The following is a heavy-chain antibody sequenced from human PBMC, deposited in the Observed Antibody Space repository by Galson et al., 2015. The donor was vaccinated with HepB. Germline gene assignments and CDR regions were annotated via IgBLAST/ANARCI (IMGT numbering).Heavy chain of an antibody. D-gene: IGHD3-10*01. Sequence: SLRLSCAASGFTFSTYWMSWVRQAPGKGLEWVANIKQDGSGKYYADSVKGRFTISRDDAKNSLYLQMNSLRVEDTALYYCARDLFSVSYSEGYWGQGTLVTVAS. J-gene: IGHJ4*02. CDR3: ARDLFSVSYSEGY. CDR1: GFTFSTYW. CDR2: IKQDGSGK. V-gene: IGHV3-7*01.